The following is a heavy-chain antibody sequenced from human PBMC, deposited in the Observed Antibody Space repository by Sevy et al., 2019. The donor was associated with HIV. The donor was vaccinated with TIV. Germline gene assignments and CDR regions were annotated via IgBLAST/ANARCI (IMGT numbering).Heavy chain of an antibody. V-gene: IGHV1-18*01. J-gene: IGHJ4*02. CDR3: VGDGKYCSSGSCYSGFDF. CDR1: GYIFTNYG. D-gene: IGHD2-15*01. Sequence: ASVKVSCKASGYIFTNYGISWVRQAPGQGLEWMGWISAYNDDTNYADKFQGRVTMTADTSTSTAYMDLRSLGSDDTAGYYCVGDGKYCSSGSCYSGFDFWGQGTLVTVSS. CDR2: ISAYNDDT.